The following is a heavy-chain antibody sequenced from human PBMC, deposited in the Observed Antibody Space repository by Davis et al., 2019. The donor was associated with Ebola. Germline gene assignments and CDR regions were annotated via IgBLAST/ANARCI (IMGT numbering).Heavy chain of an antibody. J-gene: IGHJ6*02. Sequence: ASVKVSCKASGYTFTSYGISWVRQAPGQGLEWMGWISAYNGNTKYSQKFQGRVTITRDTSASTAYMELSSLRSEDTAVYYCARGSSWTPYYYGMDVWGQGTTVTVSS. CDR1: GYTFTSYG. V-gene: IGHV1-18*01. CDR3: ARGSSWTPYYYGMDV. D-gene: IGHD6-13*01. CDR2: ISAYNGNT.